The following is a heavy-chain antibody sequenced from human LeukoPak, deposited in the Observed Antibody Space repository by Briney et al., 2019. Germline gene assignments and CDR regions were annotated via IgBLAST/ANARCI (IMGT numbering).Heavy chain of an antibody. CDR2: IYYSGTT. J-gene: IGHJ6*03. CDR1: GDSISSSTYY. CDR3: ARDVGSGFSTYYYYMDV. D-gene: IGHD2-2*03. V-gene: IGHV4-39*07. Sequence: SETLSLTCTVSGDSISSSTYYWGWIRQPPGKGLEWIGSIYYSGTTYYNPSLKSRVTISVDTSKNQFSLKLSSVTAADTAVYYCARDVGSGFSTYYYYMDVWGKGTTVTVSS.